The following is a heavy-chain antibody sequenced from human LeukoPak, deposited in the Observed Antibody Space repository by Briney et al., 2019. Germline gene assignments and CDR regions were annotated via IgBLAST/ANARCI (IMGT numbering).Heavy chain of an antibody. V-gene: IGHV4-39*01. CDR3: ARRHYYDSRGRFDP. D-gene: IGHD3-22*01. CDR2: IYYSGST. CDR1: DGSISSSSYY. Sequence: SETLSLTCTVSDGSISSSSYYWGWIRQPPGKGLEWIGSIYYSGSTYYNPSLKRRVTISVDTSKNQFSLKLSSVTAADTAVYYCARRHYYDSRGRFDPWGQGTLVTVSS. J-gene: IGHJ5*02.